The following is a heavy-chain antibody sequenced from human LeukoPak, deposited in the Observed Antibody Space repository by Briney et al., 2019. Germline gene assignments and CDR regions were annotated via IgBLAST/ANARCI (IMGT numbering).Heavy chain of an antibody. V-gene: IGHV3-30*02. D-gene: IGHD3-10*01. CDR2: IGYDGSKM. Sequence: GGSLRLSCAASGFTFSSYGMHWVRQAPGKGLEWVAFIGYDGSKMYYVDSVKGRFTISRDNSENTLYLQMNSLRTEDTALYYCAKDNRNYYIDYWGQGTLVTVSS. J-gene: IGHJ4*02. CDR3: AKDNRNYYIDY. CDR1: GFTFSSYG.